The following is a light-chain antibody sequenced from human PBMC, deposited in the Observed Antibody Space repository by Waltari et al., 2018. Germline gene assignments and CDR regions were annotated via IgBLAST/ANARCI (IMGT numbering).Light chain of an antibody. CDR3: AVWDDSLGGV. Sequence: QSVLTQPPSVSGTPGQRVTISCSGSTSNIGRNSVNWYQQLPGTAPKLLIYNDNQGPSGVPDRFSASKSGTSASLAITGLQSEDEADYYCAVWDDSLGGVFGGGTKLTVL. V-gene: IGLV1-44*01. J-gene: IGLJ3*02. CDR1: TSNIGRNS. CDR2: NDN.